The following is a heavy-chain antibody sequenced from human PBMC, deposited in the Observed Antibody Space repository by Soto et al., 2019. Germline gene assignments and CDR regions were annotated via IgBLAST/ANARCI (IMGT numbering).Heavy chain of an antibody. V-gene: IGHV4-30-4*08. CDR2: LYYTGST. J-gene: IGHJ4*02. Sequence: PSETLSLTCSVSGGSISSGGFYWTWIRQHPGKGLEWIGNLYYTGSTYYNPSLKSRVTISVDTSKKQFSLMVTSVTAADTAVYYCARYRYSDSLKEYYFDYWGQGTLVTASS. CDR3: ARYRYSDSLKEYYFDY. D-gene: IGHD3-22*01. CDR1: GGSISSGGFY.